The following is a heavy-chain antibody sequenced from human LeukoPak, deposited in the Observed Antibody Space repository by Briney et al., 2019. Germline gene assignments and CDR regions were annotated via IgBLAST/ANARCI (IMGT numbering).Heavy chain of an antibody. D-gene: IGHD5-18*01. V-gene: IGHV1-8*01. J-gene: IGHJ4*02. CDR3: ARGGAAMVTTFDY. CDR2: MNPNGGNT. CDR1: GYTFTSYD. Sequence: ASVKVSCKASGYTFTSYDIHWVRQATGQGLEWMGWMNPNGGNTGYAQKFQGRVTMTRNTSISTAYMELSSLRSEDTAVYYCARGGAAMVTTFDYWGQGTLVTVSS.